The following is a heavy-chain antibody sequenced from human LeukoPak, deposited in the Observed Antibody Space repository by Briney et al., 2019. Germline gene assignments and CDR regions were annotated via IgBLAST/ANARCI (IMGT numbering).Heavy chain of an antibody. Sequence: GGSLRLSCAASGFTFSSYGMHWVRQAPGKGLEWVAVIWYDGSNKYYADSVKGRFTISRDNSKNTLYLQMNSLRAEDTAVYYCVRGDLRLPRSTPDCWGQGTLVTVSS. J-gene: IGHJ4*02. D-gene: IGHD5/OR15-5a*01. CDR1: GFTFSSYG. V-gene: IGHV3-33*01. CDR3: VRGDLRLPRSTPDC. CDR2: IWYDGSNK.